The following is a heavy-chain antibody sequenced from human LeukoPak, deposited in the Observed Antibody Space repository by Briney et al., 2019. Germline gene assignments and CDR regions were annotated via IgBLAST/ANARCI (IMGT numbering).Heavy chain of an antibody. Sequence: GGSLRLSCAASGFTVSRNYMTWVRQAPGKGLEWVSVIYSGGSTYYADSVKGRFTISRDNSKNTLYLQMNSLRAEDTAVYYCVRDVWGDRDSFFDYWGRGTLVTVSS. V-gene: IGHV3-53*01. J-gene: IGHJ4*02. D-gene: IGHD3-16*01. CDR2: IYSGGST. CDR3: VRDVWGDRDSFFDY. CDR1: GFTVSRNY.